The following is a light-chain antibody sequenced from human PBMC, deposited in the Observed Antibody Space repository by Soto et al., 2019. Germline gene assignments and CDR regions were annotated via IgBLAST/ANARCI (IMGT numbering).Light chain of an antibody. J-gene: IGKJ1*01. V-gene: IGKV3-20*01. CDR3: QQYSNWPWT. CDR1: QSVSSSY. Sequence: EIVLTQSPGTLSVSPGERATLSFRASQSVSSSYLAWYQQKPGQAPRLLIYGASSRATGIPDRFSGSGSGTEFTLTISRLEPEDFAVYYCQQYSNWPWTFGEGTKVDIK. CDR2: GAS.